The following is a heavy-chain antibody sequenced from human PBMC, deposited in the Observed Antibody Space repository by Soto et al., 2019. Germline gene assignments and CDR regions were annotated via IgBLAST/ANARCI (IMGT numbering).Heavy chain of an antibody. CDR3: TPCCGGNFWDTVVTFGY. Sequence: GGSLRLSCAASGFTFSGSAMHWVRQASGKGLEWVGRIRSKANSYATAYAASVKGRFTISRDDSKNTAYLQMNSLKTEDTAVYYCTPCCGGNFWDTVVTFGYWGQGTLVTVSS. CDR1: GFTFSGSA. J-gene: IGHJ4*02. CDR2: IRSKANSYAT. D-gene: IGHD2-21*02. V-gene: IGHV3-73*01.